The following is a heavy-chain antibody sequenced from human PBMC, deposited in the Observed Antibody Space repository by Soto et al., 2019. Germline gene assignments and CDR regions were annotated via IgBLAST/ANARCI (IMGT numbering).Heavy chain of an antibody. CDR1: GFPFSNHA. V-gene: IGHV3-23*01. Sequence: GGSLILSCAASGFPFSNHAMSWVRQAPGKGLEWVSGISDGGDLIYYADSVKGRFSMSRDNSENMLYLQMTNLRAEDTAIYFCAKRQGTGLAAKNFDFWGQGTLVTVSS. J-gene: IGHJ4*02. D-gene: IGHD2-15*01. CDR2: ISDGGDLI. CDR3: AKRQGTGLAAKNFDF.